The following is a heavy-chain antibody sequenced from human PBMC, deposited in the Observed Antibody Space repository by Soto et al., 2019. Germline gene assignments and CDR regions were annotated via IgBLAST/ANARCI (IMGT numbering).Heavy chain of an antibody. CDR1: GFTFSDFG. CDR2: TSYDGSNN. V-gene: IGHV3-30*18. CDR3: AQGGGYCTSTSCSIDY. J-gene: IGHJ4*02. D-gene: IGHD2-2*01. Sequence: PGGSLRLSCAASGFTFSDFGMHWVRQAPGKGLEWVAVTSYDGSNNYYADSVKGRFTISRDNSKDTLYLQMNSLTAEDTAVYYCAQGGGYCTSTSCSIDYWGQGALVTVSS.